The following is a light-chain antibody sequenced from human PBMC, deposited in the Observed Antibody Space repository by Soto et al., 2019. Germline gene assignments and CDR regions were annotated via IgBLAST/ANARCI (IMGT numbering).Light chain of an antibody. CDR1: QGIRNY. J-gene: IGKJ1*01. Sequence: DIQMTQSPSSLSASVGDRVTITCRASQGIRNYLAWYQQKPGEVPKLLIYAASTLQSGVPSRFSGTGSGTDFTLTISSLQPEDVATYYCQKYNSVRTFGQGTKVDIK. CDR3: QKYNSVRT. CDR2: AAS. V-gene: IGKV1-27*01.